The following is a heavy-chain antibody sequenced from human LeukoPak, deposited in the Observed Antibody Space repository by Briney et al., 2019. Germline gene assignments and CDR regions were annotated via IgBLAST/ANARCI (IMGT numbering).Heavy chain of an antibody. V-gene: IGHV3-43*02. D-gene: IGHD3-22*01. Sequence: PGGSLRLSCGASGFTFNDYAMHWVRQSPGKGLEWVSLISGDGGSTYYVDSVKGRFTISRDNSKNSLYLQMNSLRTEDTALYYCARDRYDSSGYLFDYWGQGTLVIVSS. CDR1: GFTFNDYA. CDR2: ISGDGGST. J-gene: IGHJ4*02. CDR3: ARDRYDSSGYLFDY.